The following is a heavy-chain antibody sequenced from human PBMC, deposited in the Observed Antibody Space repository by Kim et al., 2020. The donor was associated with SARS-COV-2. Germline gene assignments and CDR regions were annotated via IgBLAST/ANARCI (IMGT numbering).Heavy chain of an antibody. V-gene: IGHV4-59*01. J-gene: IGHJ4*02. D-gene: IGHD3-10*01. Sequence: YNPPLKRRVTISVDTSKNQFALKLSSVTAADTAVYYCARVMYGSGSSDDYWGQGTLVTVSS. CDR3: ARVMYGSGSSDDY.